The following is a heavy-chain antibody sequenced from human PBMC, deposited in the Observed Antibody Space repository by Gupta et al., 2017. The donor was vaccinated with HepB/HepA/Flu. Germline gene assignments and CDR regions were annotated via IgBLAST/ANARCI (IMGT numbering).Heavy chain of an antibody. CDR2: IYWDDDK. CDR1: GFSLSTSGVG. V-gene: IGHV2-5*02. J-gene: IGHJ5*02. CDR3: AKRKGGNKGGGTFHT. D-gene: IGHD1-26*01. Sequence: QITLTASGPPLVNPTQPLTLTCTLSGFSLSTSGVGVGWIRQPPGKALEWLAVIYWDDDKRYSPDLKSRLNSTKDTAKNQVALTMTNMDPGDTATYDGAKRKGGNKGGGTFHTWGQGTRVTVSS.